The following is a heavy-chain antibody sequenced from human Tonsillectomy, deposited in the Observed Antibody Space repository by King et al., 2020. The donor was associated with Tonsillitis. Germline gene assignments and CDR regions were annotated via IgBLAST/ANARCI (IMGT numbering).Heavy chain of an antibody. J-gene: IGHJ3*02. D-gene: IGHD4-17*01. V-gene: IGHV3-30*02. CDR3: AKGVSADYSDTYDALEM. Sequence: QLVQSGGGVVQPGGSLRLSCAASGFPFSKYGIYWVRQAPGKGPEWVTSIGNDGKKKYYGDSVKGRFTISRDNSKNTIYVQMNGLTLEDTAVYYCAKGVSADYSDTYDALEMWGQGTMVTVSS. CDR2: IGNDGKKK. CDR1: GFPFSKYG.